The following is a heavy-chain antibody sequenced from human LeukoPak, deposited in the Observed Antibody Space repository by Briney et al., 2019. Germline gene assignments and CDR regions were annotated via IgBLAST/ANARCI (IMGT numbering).Heavy chain of an antibody. V-gene: IGHV3-21*01. CDR2: ISSGSRYI. CDR1: GFNFNTHN. J-gene: IGHJ5*02. CDR3: ARVRVGLQAFDT. Sequence: PGGSLRLSCSASGFNFNTHNLNWVRQAPGKGLEWVSSISSGSRYILYADSVKGRFTVSRDNAKNSLYLQMNSLRADDTAVYYCARVRVGLQAFDTWGQGTLVTVSS. D-gene: IGHD4-11*01.